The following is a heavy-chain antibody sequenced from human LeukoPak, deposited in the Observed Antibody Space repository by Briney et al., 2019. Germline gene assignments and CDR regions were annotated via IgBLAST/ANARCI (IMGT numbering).Heavy chain of an antibody. D-gene: IGHD3-10*01. V-gene: IGHV1-2*02. CDR3: ARAAGGDRGAFDI. CDR2: INPNSGGT. CDR1: GYTFTGYY. Sequence: GASVKVSCKASGYTFTGYYMHWVRQAPGQGLEWMGWINPNSGGTNYAQKLQGRVTMTTDTSTSTAYMELRSLRSDDTAVYYCARAAGGDRGAFDIWGQGTMVTVSS. J-gene: IGHJ3*02.